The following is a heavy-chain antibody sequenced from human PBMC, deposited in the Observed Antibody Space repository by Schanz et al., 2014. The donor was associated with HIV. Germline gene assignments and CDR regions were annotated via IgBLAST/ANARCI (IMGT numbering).Heavy chain of an antibody. J-gene: IGHJ4*02. CDR3: ARDPGSDQPIDY. CDR2: ISWNSGSI. CDR1: GFTFDDYA. V-gene: IGHV3-9*01. Sequence: EVQLLESGGGLVQPGRSLTLSCAASGFTFDDYAMHWVRQAPGKGLEWVSGISWNSGSIGYADSVKGRFTISRDNYRNTLALQMTNLRVDDTALYYCARDPGSDQPIDYWGQGTLVIVSS. D-gene: IGHD2-2*01.